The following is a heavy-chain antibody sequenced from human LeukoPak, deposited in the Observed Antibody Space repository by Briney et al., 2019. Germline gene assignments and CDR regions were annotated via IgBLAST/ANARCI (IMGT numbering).Heavy chain of an antibody. D-gene: IGHD3-10*01. V-gene: IGHV3-23*01. Sequence: PGGSLRLSCAASGFTFSNYAMSWVRQAPGKGLEWVSGISGSGGSTYYADSVKGRFTISRDNFKNTLYLEMNSLRAEDTAVYYCAKRAGTEIWSWTDYWGQGILATVSS. CDR2: ISGSGGST. CDR3: AKRAGTEIWSWTDY. CDR1: GFTFSNYA. J-gene: IGHJ4*02.